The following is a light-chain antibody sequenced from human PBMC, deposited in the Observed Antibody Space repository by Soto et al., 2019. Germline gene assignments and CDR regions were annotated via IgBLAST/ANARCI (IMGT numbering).Light chain of an antibody. CDR3: PQTYSAPLT. Sequence: DMQMTQSPSSLPASVGDRVNITCRASQSISNYLNWYQQKPGRAPRLLIHGASSLQGGVPSRFSGSGSGTDFTLTISSLQPEDFTTYYCPQTYSAPLTFGGGTKVEI. V-gene: IGKV1-39*01. CDR2: GAS. J-gene: IGKJ4*01. CDR1: QSISNY.